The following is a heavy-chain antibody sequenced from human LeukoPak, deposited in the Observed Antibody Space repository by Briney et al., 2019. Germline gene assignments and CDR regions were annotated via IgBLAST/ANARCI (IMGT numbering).Heavy chain of an antibody. CDR2: IRSTSSYI. V-gene: IGHV3-21*01. CDR3: ARVLATVTTYGGGFDI. D-gene: IGHD4-17*01. J-gene: IGHJ3*02. CDR1: GFTFSSYT. Sequence: GGSLRLSCAASGFTFSSYTMNWIRQAPEKGLEWVSSIRSTSSYIYYADSVKGRFTISRDNAKNSLYLQMNSLRAEDTAVYYCARVLATVTTYGGGFDIWGQGTMVTVSS.